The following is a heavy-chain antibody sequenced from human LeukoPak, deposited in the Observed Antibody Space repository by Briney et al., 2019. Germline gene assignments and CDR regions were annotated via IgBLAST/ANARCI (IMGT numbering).Heavy chain of an antibody. D-gene: IGHD6-19*01. J-gene: IGHJ5*02. CDR1: GFTVISNY. V-gene: IGHV3-53*04. CDR2: IYSGGNT. CDR3: ARVRTGYSSGWYSCFRFDA. Sequence: PGGSLRLTCAASGFTVISNYMSWVRQAPGKGLEWVSVIYSGGNTYYADSVKGRFTISRHNSKNTLYLQMNSLRAEDTAVYYCARVRTGYSSGWYSCFRFDAWCQGTLVTVSS.